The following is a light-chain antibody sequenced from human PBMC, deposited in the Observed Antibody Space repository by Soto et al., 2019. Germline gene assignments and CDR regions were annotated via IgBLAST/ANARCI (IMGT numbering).Light chain of an antibody. Sequence: EIVMTQSPATLSVSPGERATLSCRASQSVSSNLAWYQQKPGQAPRLIIYGASTRATGVPAKFSGSGSGTEFTLTISSLQSEDSAVYYCQQYNSWLWTFGQGTKVDIK. V-gene: IGKV3-15*01. CDR2: GAS. CDR1: QSVSSN. J-gene: IGKJ1*01. CDR3: QQYNSWLWT.